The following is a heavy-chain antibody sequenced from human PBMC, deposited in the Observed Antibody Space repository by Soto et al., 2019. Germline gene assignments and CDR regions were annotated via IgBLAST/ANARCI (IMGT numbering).Heavy chain of an antibody. CDR1: GYTFTGSY. J-gene: IGHJ4*02. CDR3: ARRKGDYYDSSGYHYYFDY. D-gene: IGHD3-22*01. Sequence: ASVKVSCKASGYTFTGSYMHWVRQAPGQGLEWMGWINPNSGGTKSAQKFQGRVTMTRDTSISTAYMELSRLRSDDTAVYYCARRKGDYYDSSGYHYYFDYWGQGTLVTVSS. V-gene: IGHV1-2*02. CDR2: INPNSGGT.